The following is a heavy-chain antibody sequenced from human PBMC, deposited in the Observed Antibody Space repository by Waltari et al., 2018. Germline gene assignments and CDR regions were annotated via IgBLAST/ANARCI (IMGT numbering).Heavy chain of an antibody. CDR1: GFTVSNNY. CDR3: ARDSHHPSQQLGFDP. D-gene: IGHD3-10*01. V-gene: IGHV3-66*01. Sequence: EVHLVESGGGLVQPGGSLRLSCAASGFTVSNNYMNWVRQAPGKGPECGSGIYSGGNTYYADSVRGRFTISRDNSKNTLYLQMNSLRAEDTAVYYCARDSHHPSQQLGFDPWGQGTLVTVSS. J-gene: IGHJ5*02. CDR2: IYSGGNT.